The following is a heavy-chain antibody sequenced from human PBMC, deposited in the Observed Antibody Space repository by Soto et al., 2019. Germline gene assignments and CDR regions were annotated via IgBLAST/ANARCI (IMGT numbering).Heavy chain of an antibody. CDR1: GESFSGYI. V-gene: IGHV4-34*01. Sequence: QVQLKQSGAGLLKPSETLSLTCAVYGESFSGYIWTWIRQTPGQGLQWIVQINHSGSASYNPSLKSRVTISVHPSNSQFSLELRSVTAADTAVYYCARGLITGSHYSGGWYYFDSWGQGTQVTVSS. J-gene: IGHJ4*02. CDR3: ARGLITGSHYSGGWYYFDS. CDR2: INHSGSA. D-gene: IGHD6-19*01.